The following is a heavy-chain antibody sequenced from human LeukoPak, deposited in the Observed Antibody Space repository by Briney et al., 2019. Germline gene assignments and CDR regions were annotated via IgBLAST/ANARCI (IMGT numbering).Heavy chain of an antibody. CDR1: GFTFTSYD. CDR3: ARGAGESLFDY. Sequence: PGESLRLSCAASGFTFTSYDMNWVRQAPGKGLEWVSSSSSIRSNIYYADSVKGRFTISRDNDKKSLYLQMNSLRAEDTAIYYCARGAGESLFDYWGQGILVTVSS. CDR2: SSSIRSNI. D-gene: IGHD3-10*01. J-gene: IGHJ4*02. V-gene: IGHV3-21*01.